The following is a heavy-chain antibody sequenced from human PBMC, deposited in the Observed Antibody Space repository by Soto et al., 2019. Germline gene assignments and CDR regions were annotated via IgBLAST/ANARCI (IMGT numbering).Heavy chain of an antibody. Sequence: EVQLLESGGGLVQPGGSLRLSCAASGFTFSSYAMSWVRLAPGKGLEWFPSIGGRGGTYYADSVKGRFTISRDNSKNMLYLHLNSLRAEDTAMYYCAKGQGWSYYYDSWGQGTLVTVSS. D-gene: IGHD2-15*01. CDR1: GFTFSSYA. CDR2: IGGRGGT. CDR3: AKGQGWSYYYDS. V-gene: IGHV3-23*01. J-gene: IGHJ4*02.